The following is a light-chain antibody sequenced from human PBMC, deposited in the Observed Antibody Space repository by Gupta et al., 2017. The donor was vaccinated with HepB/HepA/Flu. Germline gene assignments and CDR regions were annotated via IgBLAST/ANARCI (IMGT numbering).Light chain of an antibody. J-gene: IGLJ3*02. Sequence: QFVLTQPPSVSGAPGQSVTISCTGSTSNIGAGYDVHWCQQLPGRDPNRLLFVNNNRPSGVADRVSASKSGTSAALAIAVLQAEDEADYYCQSYDNSRSGSKVFGGGTKLTVL. V-gene: IGLV1-40*01. CDR2: VNN. CDR3: QSYDNSRSGSKV. CDR1: TSNIGAGYD.